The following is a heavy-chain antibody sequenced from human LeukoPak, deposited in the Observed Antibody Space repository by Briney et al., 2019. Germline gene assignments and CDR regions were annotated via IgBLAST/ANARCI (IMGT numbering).Heavy chain of an antibody. CDR1: GGSISSYY. Sequence: SETLSLTCTVSGGSISSYYWSWIRQPPGKGLEWIGYIYYSGSTYYNPSLKSRVTISVDTSKNQFSLKLSSVTAADTAMYYCAREAYDVLTSDWFDPWGQGTLVTVSS. J-gene: IGHJ5*02. CDR2: IYYSGST. D-gene: IGHD3-9*01. CDR3: AREAYDVLTSDWFDP. V-gene: IGHV4-59*12.